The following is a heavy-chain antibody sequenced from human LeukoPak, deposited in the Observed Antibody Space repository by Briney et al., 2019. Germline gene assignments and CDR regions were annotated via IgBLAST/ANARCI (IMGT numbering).Heavy chain of an antibody. V-gene: IGHV1-2*02. CDR2: INPNSGGT. CDR3: ANTYALGNYYKGGFDP. J-gene: IGHJ5*02. D-gene: IGHD3-10*01. CDR1: GYTFTSYY. Sequence: VASVKVSCKASGYTFTSYYMHWVRQAPGQGLEWMGWINPNSGGTNYAQKFQGRVTMTRDTSIRTVYMELSRLRSDDTAVYYCANTYALGNYYKGGFDPWGQGTLVTVSS.